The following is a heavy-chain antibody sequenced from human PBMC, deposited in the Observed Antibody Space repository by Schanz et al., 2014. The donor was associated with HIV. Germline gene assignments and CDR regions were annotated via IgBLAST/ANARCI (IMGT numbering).Heavy chain of an antibody. CDR1: GFTFSSYA. D-gene: IGHD6-13*01. CDR3: AKDKSRHTYSSSSIFDP. CDR2: ISGSGGSP. Sequence: EVQLLESGGGLVQPGGSLRLSCAASGFTFSSYAMSWVRQAPGKGLEWVSTISGSGGSPYYADSVKGRFTISRDNSKNTLYLQMNSLRPEDTAVYYCAKDKSRHTYSSSSIFDPWGQGTLVTVSS. V-gene: IGHV3-23*01. J-gene: IGHJ5*02.